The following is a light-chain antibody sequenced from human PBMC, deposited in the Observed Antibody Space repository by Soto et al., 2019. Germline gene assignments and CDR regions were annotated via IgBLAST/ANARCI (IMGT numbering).Light chain of an antibody. Sequence: VVVTQSPATLSVSPGERATLSCRTSQSVSSNLAWYQQKPGQAPRLLIYGASTRATGIPARFSGSGSGTDFTLTISSLQSEDFAVYYCQQYNNWPPPWTFGQGTKVEIK. CDR2: GAS. CDR3: QQYNNWPPPWT. CDR1: QSVSSN. J-gene: IGKJ1*01. V-gene: IGKV3-15*01.